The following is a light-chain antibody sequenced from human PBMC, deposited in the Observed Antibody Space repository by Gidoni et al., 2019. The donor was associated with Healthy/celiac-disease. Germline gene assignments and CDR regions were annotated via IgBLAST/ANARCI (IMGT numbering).Light chain of an antibody. J-gene: IGKJ4*01. CDR3: QQYKNWLPLT. V-gene: IGKV3-15*01. CDR1: QSVSST. Sequence: VMTQSPATLSVSPWERATLSCRASQSVSSTLALYQQKPGQAPRLLIYGASTRATGIPARFSGSGSGTEFTLTISSLQSEDFAVYYCQQYKNWLPLTFGGGTKVEIK. CDR2: GAS.